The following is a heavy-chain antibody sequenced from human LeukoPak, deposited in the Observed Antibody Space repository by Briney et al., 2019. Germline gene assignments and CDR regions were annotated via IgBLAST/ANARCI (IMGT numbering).Heavy chain of an antibody. Sequence: PSETLSLTCAVYGGSFSGYYWSWIRQPPGKGLDWIGEINHSGSTNYNPSLKSRVTISVDTSKNKFSLKLSSVTAADTAVYYCLLLESGFQHWGQGTLVTVSS. V-gene: IGHV4-34*01. J-gene: IGHJ1*01. CDR1: GGSFSGYY. CDR2: INHSGST. CDR3: LLLESGFQH. D-gene: IGHD3-3*01.